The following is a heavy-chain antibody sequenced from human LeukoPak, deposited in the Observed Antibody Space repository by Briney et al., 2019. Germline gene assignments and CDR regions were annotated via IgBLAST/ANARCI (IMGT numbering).Heavy chain of an antibody. V-gene: IGHV1-2*06. CDR1: GYTFTCYH. Sequence: ASVKVSCKASGYTFTCYHMHWVRQAPGRGLEWMGRINPNSGDTNYAQNFQGRVTMTRDTSISTAYMELSRLRSDDTAVYYCARDYCSSTSCLFDYWGQGTLVTVSS. D-gene: IGHD2-2*01. J-gene: IGHJ4*02. CDR3: ARDYCSSTSCLFDY. CDR2: INPNSGDT.